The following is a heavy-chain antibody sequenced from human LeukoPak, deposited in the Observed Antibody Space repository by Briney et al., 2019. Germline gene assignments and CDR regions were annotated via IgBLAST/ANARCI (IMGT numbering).Heavy chain of an antibody. J-gene: IGHJ4*02. CDR1: GFTFSSYA. CDR2: ISYDGSNK. CDR3: ARGGIYGSFDY. V-gene: IGHV3-30-3*01. Sequence: GGSLRLSCAASGFTFSSYAMHWVRQAPGKGLEWVAVISYDGSNKYYADSVKGRFTISRDNAKNSLHLQMNSLRAEDTAVYYCARGGIYGSFDYWGQGTLVIVSS. D-gene: IGHD3-16*01.